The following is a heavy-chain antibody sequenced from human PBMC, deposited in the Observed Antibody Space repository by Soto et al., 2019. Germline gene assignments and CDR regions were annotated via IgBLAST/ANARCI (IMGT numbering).Heavy chain of an antibody. CDR3: ARDWRGAEGFDP. CDR2: INAGNGNT. Sequence: EASVKVSCKASGYTFTSYAMHWVRQAPGQRLEWMGWINAGNGNTNYVQNFRGRVTMTVDTSTTTSYMELRSLTSDDTAVYFCARDWRGAEGFDPWGQGTLVTVSS. D-gene: IGHD3-3*01. V-gene: IGHV1-3*01. J-gene: IGHJ5*02. CDR1: GYTFTSYA.